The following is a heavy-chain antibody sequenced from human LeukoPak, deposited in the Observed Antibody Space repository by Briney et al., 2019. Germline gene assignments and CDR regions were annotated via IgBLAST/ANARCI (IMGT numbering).Heavy chain of an antibody. Sequence: HPGGSLRLSCAASGFTFSSYGMSWVRQAPGKGLEWVSAISGSGGSTYYADSVKGRFTISRDNSKNTLYLQMNSLRAEDTAVYYCAKQTGYSSGWYFDYWGQGTLVTVSS. CDR3: AKQTGYSSGWYFDY. CDR1: GFTFSSYG. D-gene: IGHD6-19*01. J-gene: IGHJ4*02. V-gene: IGHV3-23*01. CDR2: ISGSGGST.